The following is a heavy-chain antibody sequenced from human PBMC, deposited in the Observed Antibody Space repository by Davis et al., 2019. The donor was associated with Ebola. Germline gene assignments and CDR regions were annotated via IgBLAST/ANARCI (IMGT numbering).Heavy chain of an antibody. CDR2: INSDGSST. CDR3: ARGNYYDPTAY. D-gene: IGHD3-22*01. Sequence: GESLKISCAASGFTFSSYWMHWVRQGPGKGLVWVSRINSDGSSTTYADSVKGRFTISRDNAKNTLYLQMNSLRAEDTAVYYCARGNYYDPTAYWGQGTLVTVSS. V-gene: IGHV3-74*01. CDR1: GFTFSSYW. J-gene: IGHJ4*02.